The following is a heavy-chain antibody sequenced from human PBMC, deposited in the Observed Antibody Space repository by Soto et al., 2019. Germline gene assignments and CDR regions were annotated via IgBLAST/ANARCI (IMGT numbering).Heavy chain of an antibody. CDR2: ISGSGDST. CDR1: GFTFSNYA. V-gene: IGHV3-23*01. D-gene: IGHD2-2*01. J-gene: IGHJ5*02. Sequence: EVQLLESGGGLVQPGGSLRLSCAASGFTFSNYAMSWVRQAPGKGLEWVSAISGSGDSTYHADSVKGRFTISRDNSKNTLYLQMNSLRAEDTAVYYCAKRGLGYCSTTSCRGRWFDPWGQGTLVTVSS. CDR3: AKRGLGYCSTTSCRGRWFDP.